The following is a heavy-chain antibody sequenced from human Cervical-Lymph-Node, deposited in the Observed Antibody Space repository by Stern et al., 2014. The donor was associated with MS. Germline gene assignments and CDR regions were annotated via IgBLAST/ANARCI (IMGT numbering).Heavy chain of an antibody. V-gene: IGHV3-30*04. Sequence: QVHLVESGGGVVRPGRSLRLSCATSGFTFSRYAVLWVRQAPGKGLEWGAAISYDGSNKFYGDSVKGRFTISRDNSKNTLFLQMNNLRPEDSGVYHCARDRLDGDYVYYYGLDVWGQGTTVTVSS. CDR1: GFTFSRYA. CDR3: ARDRLDGDYVYYYGLDV. J-gene: IGHJ6*02. CDR2: ISYDGSNK. D-gene: IGHD4-17*01.